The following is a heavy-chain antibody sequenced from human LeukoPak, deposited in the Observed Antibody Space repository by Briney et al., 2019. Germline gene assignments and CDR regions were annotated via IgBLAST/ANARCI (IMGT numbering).Heavy chain of an antibody. V-gene: IGHV5-51*01. CDR3: ARHRGSDTGYYYYMDV. Sequence: AGESLKISCKGSGYSFTSYWIGWVRQMPGKGLEWMGIIYPGDSDTRYSPSFQGQVTISADKSISTAYLQWSSLKASDTAMYYCARHRGSDTGYYYYMDVWGKGTTVTVSS. J-gene: IGHJ6*03. CDR1: GYSFTSYW. CDR2: IYPGDSDT. D-gene: IGHD5-18*01.